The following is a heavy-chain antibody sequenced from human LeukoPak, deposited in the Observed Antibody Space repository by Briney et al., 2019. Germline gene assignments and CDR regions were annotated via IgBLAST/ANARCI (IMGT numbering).Heavy chain of an antibody. CDR2: IYYSGSP. V-gene: IGHV4-39*01. Sequence: PSETLSLTCTVSGGSISNSGYYWGWNRQPPGKGLEWIGSIYYSGSPYYNPSLKSRVTISVDTSKNQFSLNLSSVTAADTAAYYCARHRASGGATSFDYWGQGTLVTVSS. CDR3: ARHRASGGATSFDY. CDR1: GGSISNSGYY. J-gene: IGHJ4*02. D-gene: IGHD1-26*01.